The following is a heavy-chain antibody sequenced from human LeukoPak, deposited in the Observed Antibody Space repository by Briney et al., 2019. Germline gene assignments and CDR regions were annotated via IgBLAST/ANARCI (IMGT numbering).Heavy chain of an antibody. Sequence: ASVKVSCKASGYTFISYGISWVRQAPGQGLEWMGWVSAYNGDTNYAQNLQGRVTMTTDTSTRTAYMELRSLRSDDTAVYYCARGRSASPSDYWGQGTLVTVSS. D-gene: IGHD3-16*01. CDR1: GYTFISYG. CDR2: VSAYNGDT. J-gene: IGHJ4*02. V-gene: IGHV1-18*04. CDR3: ARGRSASPSDY.